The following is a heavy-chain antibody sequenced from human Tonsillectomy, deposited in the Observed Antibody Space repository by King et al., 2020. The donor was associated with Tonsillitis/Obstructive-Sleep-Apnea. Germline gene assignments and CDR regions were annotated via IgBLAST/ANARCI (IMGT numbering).Heavy chain of an antibody. CDR1: GYNFTTYW. CDR2: INPADSDT. V-gene: IGHV5-51*01. J-gene: IGHJ3*02. Sequence: EVQLVESGAELRKPGESLKISCEASGYNFTTYWIGWVRQMPGKGLEWMGIINPADSDTTYSPSFQGQLTISVDKSIATAYLQWSSLKASDTAMYYCARPADYVWGSYRHPGAFHIWGQGTMVTVSS. CDR3: ARPADYVWGSYRHPGAFHI. D-gene: IGHD3-16*02.